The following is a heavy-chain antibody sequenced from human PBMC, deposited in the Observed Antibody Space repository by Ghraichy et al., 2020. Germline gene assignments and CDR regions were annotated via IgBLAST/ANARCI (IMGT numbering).Heavy chain of an antibody. D-gene: IGHD3-22*01. CDR3: TTDLLAYYDSSDAFDI. CDR2: IKSKTDGGTT. V-gene: IGHV3-15*01. Sequence: GGSLRLSCAASGFTFSNAWMSWVRQAPGKGLEWVGRIKSKTDGGTTDYAAPVKGRFTISRDDSKNTLYLQMNSLKTEDTAVYYCTTDLLAYYDSSDAFDIWGQGTMVTVSS. CDR1: GFTFSNAW. J-gene: IGHJ3*02.